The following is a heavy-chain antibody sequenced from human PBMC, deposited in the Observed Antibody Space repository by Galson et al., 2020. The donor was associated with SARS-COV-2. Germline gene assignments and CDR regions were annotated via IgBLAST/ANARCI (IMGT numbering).Heavy chain of an antibody. J-gene: IGHJ3*02. V-gene: IGHV3-33*01. Sequence: GGSLRLSCAASGFNFRGYAMHWVRQAPGKGLEWVAFVWHDGSNEYYIDSVKGRFTVSKDNYKNTLYLQMNSLRVEDTAVYYCAGDPPESGYAFQSWGQGTVVAVSS. CDR3: AGDPPESGYAFQS. D-gene: IGHD5-12*01. CDR1: GFNFRGYA. CDR2: VWHDGSNE.